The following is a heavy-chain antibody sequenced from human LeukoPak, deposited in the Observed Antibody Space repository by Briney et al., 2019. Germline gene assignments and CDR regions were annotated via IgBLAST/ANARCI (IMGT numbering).Heavy chain of an antibody. J-gene: IGHJ6*02. CDR3: ARSSSYYYYGMDV. V-gene: IGHV4-31*03. Sequence: SQTLSLTCTVSVGSISSGGYYWSWIRQHPGKGLEWIGYIYYSGSTYYNPSLKSRVTMSVDTSKNQFSLKLSSVTAADTAVYYCARSSSYYYYGMDVWGQGTTVTVSS. CDR2: IYYSGST. CDR1: VGSISSGGYY.